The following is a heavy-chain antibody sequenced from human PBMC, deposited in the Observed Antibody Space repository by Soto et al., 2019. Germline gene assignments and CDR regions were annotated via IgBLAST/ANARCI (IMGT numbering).Heavy chain of an antibody. V-gene: IGHV3-21*01. D-gene: IGHD6-13*01. J-gene: IGHJ4*02. CDR1: GFTFSSYS. CDR3: ARAKAAAGTVYFDY. Sequence: EVQLVESGGGLVKPGGSLRLSCAASGFTFSSYSMNWVRQAPGKGLEWVSSISSSSSYIYYADSVKGRFTISRDNAKNSLYLKMNSLRAEDTAVYYCARAKAAAGTVYFDYWGQGTLVTVSS. CDR2: ISSSSSYI.